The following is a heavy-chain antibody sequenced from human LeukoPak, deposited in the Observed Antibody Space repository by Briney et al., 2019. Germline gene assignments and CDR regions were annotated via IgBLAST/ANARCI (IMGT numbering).Heavy chain of an antibody. CDR1: GFTVSTYG. D-gene: IGHD6-19*01. V-gene: IGHV4-38-2*01. J-gene: IGHJ4*02. Sequence: GSLRLSCAASGFTVSTYGMSWVRQAPGKGPEWIGSIYHSGSTYYNPSLKSRVTISVDTSKNQFSLKLSSVTAADTAVYYCARGGAGSSSGWYTGYWGQGTLVTVSS. CDR2: IYHSGST. CDR3: ARGGAGSSSGWYTGY.